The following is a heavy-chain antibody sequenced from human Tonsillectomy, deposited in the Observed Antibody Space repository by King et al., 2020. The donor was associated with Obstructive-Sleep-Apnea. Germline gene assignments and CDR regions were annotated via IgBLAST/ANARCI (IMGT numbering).Heavy chain of an antibody. Sequence: QVQLQESGPGLVKPSQNLSLTCTVSGGSISSRSYYWSWIRQPPGEGLEWIGFIYYTGSTYYNPSVKSRVSISVDTSKNQFSLRLSSVTAADTAVYYCARVGIVGLTRFDYYGLDVWGQGTTVTVSS. D-gene: IGHD1-26*01. CDR2: IYYTGST. CDR1: GGSISSRSYY. CDR3: ARVGIVGLTRFDYYGLDV. J-gene: IGHJ6*02. V-gene: IGHV4-30-4*01.